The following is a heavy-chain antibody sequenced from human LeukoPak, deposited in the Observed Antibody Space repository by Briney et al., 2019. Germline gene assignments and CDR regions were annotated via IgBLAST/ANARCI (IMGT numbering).Heavy chain of an antibody. V-gene: IGHV3-33*01. J-gene: IGHJ4*02. Sequence: PGGSLRLSCAASGFTFSSYGMHWVRQAPGKGLEWVAVIWYDGSNKYYADSVKGRFTISRDNSKNTLYLQMNSLRAEDTAVYYCATDSPYYYDSFYWGQGTLVTVSS. CDR2: IWYDGSNK. CDR3: ATDSPYYYDSFY. D-gene: IGHD3-22*01. CDR1: GFTFSSYG.